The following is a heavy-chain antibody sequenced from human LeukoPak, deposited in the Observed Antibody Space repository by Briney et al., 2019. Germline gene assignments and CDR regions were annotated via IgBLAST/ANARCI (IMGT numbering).Heavy chain of an antibody. CDR3: AKAEANWFDP. V-gene: IGHV3-23*01. J-gene: IGHJ5*02. CDR1: RFTISGYA. Sequence: TGGSLRFSCAASRFTISGYARSWVGQAPGKGLQWVATISRSGDDTYYADSVKGRFTVSRDNSKNTLYVQMNSLRAEDTAIYYCAKAEANWFDPWCQGTLVTVSS. CDR2: ISRSGDDT.